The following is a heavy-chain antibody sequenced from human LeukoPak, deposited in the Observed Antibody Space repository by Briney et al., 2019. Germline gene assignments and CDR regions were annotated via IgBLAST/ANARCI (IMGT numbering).Heavy chain of an antibody. D-gene: IGHD3-22*01. CDR3: ARYDSSGLDY. CDR1: GFTFSSYS. CDR2: ISSSSSYI. Sequence: GGSLRLSCAASGFTFSSYSMNWVRQAPGKGLEWVSSISSSSSYIYYADSVKGRFTISRDNAKNSLYLQMKSLRGEDTAVYYCARYDSSGLDYWGQGTLVTVSS. V-gene: IGHV3-21*01. J-gene: IGHJ4*02.